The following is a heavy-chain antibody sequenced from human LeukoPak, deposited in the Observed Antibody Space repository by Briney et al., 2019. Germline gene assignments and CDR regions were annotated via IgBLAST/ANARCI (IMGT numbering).Heavy chain of an antibody. J-gene: IGHJ5*02. Sequence: ASVKVSCKASGYTFTSYGISWVRQAPGQGLEWMGWISAYNGNTNYAQKLQGRVTMTTDTSTSTAYMELRSLRSDDTAVYYCARDHYDFWSGYCRWFDPWGQGTLVTVSS. V-gene: IGHV1-18*01. CDR1: GYTFTSYG. CDR3: ARDHYDFWSGYCRWFDP. CDR2: ISAYNGNT. D-gene: IGHD3-3*01.